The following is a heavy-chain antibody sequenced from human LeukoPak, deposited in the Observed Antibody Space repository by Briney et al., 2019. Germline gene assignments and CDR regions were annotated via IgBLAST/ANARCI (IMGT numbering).Heavy chain of an antibody. CDR1: GFTFSSYS. CDR2: ISSSSSYI. CDR3: ASAHYCSGGSCYLDY. D-gene: IGHD2-15*01. Sequence: PGGSLRLSCAASGFTFSSYSMNRVRQAPGKGLEWVSSISSSSSYIYYADSVKGRFTISRDNAKNSLYLEMNSLRAEDTAVYYCASAHYCSGGSCYLDYWGQGTLVTVSS. J-gene: IGHJ4*02. V-gene: IGHV3-21*01.